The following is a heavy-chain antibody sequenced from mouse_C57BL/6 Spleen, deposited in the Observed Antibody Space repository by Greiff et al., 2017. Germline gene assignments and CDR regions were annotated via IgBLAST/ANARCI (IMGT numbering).Heavy chain of an antibody. J-gene: IGHJ1*03. CDR1: GFTFSSYT. CDR2: ISGGGGNT. V-gene: IGHV5-9*01. CDR3: ARHDHYYGSSYWYFDV. D-gene: IGHD1-1*01. Sequence: EVQVVESGGGLVKPGGSLKLSCAASGFTFSSYTMSWVRQTPEKRLEWVATISGGGGNTYYPDSVKGRFTISRDNAKNTLYLQMSSLRSEDTALYYCARHDHYYGSSYWYFDVWGTGTTVTVSS.